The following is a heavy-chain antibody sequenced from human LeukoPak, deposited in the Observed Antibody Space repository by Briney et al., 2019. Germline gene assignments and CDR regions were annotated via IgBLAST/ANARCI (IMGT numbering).Heavy chain of an antibody. J-gene: IGHJ6*03. D-gene: IGHD1-26*01. Sequence: GASVKVSCKASGYTFTGYYMHWVRQAPGQGLEWMGWINPNSGGTNYAQKFQGRVTMTRDTSTSTVYMELSSLRSEDTAVYYCARDRTSAVGAATTPYYYMDVWGKGTTVTVSS. CDR2: INPNSGGT. CDR1: GYTFTGYY. CDR3: ARDRTSAVGAATTPYYYMDV. V-gene: IGHV1-2*02.